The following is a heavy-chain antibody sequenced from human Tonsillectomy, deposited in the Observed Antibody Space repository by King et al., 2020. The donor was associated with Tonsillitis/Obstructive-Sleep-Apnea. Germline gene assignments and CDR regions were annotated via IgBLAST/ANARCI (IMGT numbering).Heavy chain of an antibody. CDR1: GFTFNNYW. CDR3: ARDDNWLFGP. V-gene: IGHV3-7*01. D-gene: IGHD3-22*01. J-gene: IGHJ4*02. CDR2: IKEDGSEK. Sequence: VQLVESGGGLVQPGGSLRLSCAVSGFTFNNYWMSWVRQAPDKGLEWVANIKEDGSEKYYVDSAKGRFTISRDNAKNSLFLQMNSLRAEDTALYYCARDDNWLFGPWGQGTLVTVSS.